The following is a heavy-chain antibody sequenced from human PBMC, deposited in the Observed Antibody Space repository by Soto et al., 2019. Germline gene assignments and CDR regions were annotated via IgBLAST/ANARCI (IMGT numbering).Heavy chain of an antibody. CDR3: ARGYDFWSGYYYPYGMDV. CDR2: ISYDGSNK. CDR1: GFIFSNYV. V-gene: IGHV3-30*03. Sequence: GGSLRLSCAASGFIFSNYVMHWVRQAPGKGLEWVAVISYDGSNKNHADTVKGRFTISRDNSKNTLYLQMNSLRAEDTAVYYCARGYDFWSGYYYPYGMDVWGQGTTVTVSS. J-gene: IGHJ6*02. D-gene: IGHD3-3*01.